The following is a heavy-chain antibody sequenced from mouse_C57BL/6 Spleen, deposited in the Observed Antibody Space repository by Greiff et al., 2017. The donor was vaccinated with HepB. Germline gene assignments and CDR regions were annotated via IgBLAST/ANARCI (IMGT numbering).Heavy chain of an antibody. CDR1: GYAFSSSW. CDR2: IYPGDGDT. V-gene: IGHV1-82*01. J-gene: IGHJ2*01. Sequence: VKLMESGPELVKPGASVKISCKASGYAFSSSWMNWVKQRPGKGLEWIGRIYPGDGDTNYNGKFKGKATLTADKSSSTAYMPLSSLTSEDSAVYFCASITTADFDYWGQGTTLTVSS. CDR3: ASITTADFDY. D-gene: IGHD1-2*01.